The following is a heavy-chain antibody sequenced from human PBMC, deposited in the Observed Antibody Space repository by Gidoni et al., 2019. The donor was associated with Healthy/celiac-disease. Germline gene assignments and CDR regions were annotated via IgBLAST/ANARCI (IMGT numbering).Heavy chain of an antibody. CDR1: GFTFSSYS. Sequence: EVQLVESGGGLVQPGGSLRLSCAASGFTFSSYSMNWVRQAPGKGLEWVSYISSSSSTIYYADSVKGRFTISRDNAKNSLYLQMNSLRAEDTAVYYCARALYSGSSGWCNDYWGQGTLVTVSS. CDR3: ARALYSGSSGWCNDY. D-gene: IGHD6-19*01. CDR2: ISSSSSTI. V-gene: IGHV3-48*01. J-gene: IGHJ4*02.